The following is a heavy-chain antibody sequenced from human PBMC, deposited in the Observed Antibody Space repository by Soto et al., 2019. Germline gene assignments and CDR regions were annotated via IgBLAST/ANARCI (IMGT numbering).Heavy chain of an antibody. Sequence: EVQLVESGGGLIQPGGSLRLSCAASGFTVSSNYMSWVRQAPGKGLEWVSVIYSGGSTYYADSVKGRFTISRDNSKNTLYLQMTGRRAEAKAVYYGARASVVRSSWYYPPPIDAFDIWGQGTMGTVSS. CDR1: GFTVSSNY. J-gene: IGHJ3*02. D-gene: IGHD6-13*01. CDR2: IYSGGST. V-gene: IGHV3-53*01. CDR3: ARASVVRSSWYYPPPIDAFDI.